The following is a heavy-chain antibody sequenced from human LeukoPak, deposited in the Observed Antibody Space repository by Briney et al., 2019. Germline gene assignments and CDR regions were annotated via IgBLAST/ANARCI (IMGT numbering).Heavy chain of an antibody. V-gene: IGHV3-30*03. Sequence: PGGSLRLSCAASGSTFSSYGMHWVRQAPGKGLEWVAVISYDGSNKYYADSVKGRFTISRDNSKNTLYLQMNSLRAEDTAVYYCATDYPDILWWPSGYWGQGTLVTVSS. D-gene: IGHD2-21*01. J-gene: IGHJ4*02. CDR1: GSTFSSYG. CDR2: ISYDGSNK. CDR3: ATDYPDILWWPSGY.